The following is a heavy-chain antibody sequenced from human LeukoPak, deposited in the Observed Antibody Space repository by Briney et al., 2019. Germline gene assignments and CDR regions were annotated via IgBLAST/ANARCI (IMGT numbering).Heavy chain of an antibody. Sequence: PSETLSLTCTVSGGSISSYYCSWIRQPPGKGLEWIGYIYYSGSTNYNPSLKSRVTISVDTSKNQFSLKLSSVTAADTAVYYCARRIAVAGTRYFDYWGQGTLVTVSS. CDR1: GGSISSYY. V-gene: IGHV4-59*08. CDR3: ARRIAVAGTRYFDY. CDR2: IYYSGST. D-gene: IGHD6-19*01. J-gene: IGHJ4*02.